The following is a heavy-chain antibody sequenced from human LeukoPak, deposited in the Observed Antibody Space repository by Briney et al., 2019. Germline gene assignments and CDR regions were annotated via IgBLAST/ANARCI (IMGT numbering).Heavy chain of an antibody. CDR3: ARDRLDIVVVVAAFPGADFDY. J-gene: IGHJ4*02. Sequence: PGGSLRLSCAASGFTFSSYAMHWVRQAPGKGLEWVAVISYDGSNKYYADSVKGRFTISRDNSKNTLYLQMNSLRAEDTAVYYCARDRLDIVVVVAAFPGADFDYWGQGTLVTVSS. CDR2: ISYDGSNK. V-gene: IGHV3-30*04. D-gene: IGHD2-15*01. CDR1: GFTFSSYA.